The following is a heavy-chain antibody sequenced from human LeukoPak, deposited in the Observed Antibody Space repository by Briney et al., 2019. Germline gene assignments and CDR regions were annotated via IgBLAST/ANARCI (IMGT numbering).Heavy chain of an antibody. J-gene: IGHJ4*02. CDR3: ATPDYYDSSGYWNN. Sequence: SVKVSCKASGGTFSSYAISWVRQAPGQGLEWMGGIIPIFGTANYAQKFQGRVTITTDESTSTAYMELSSLRSEDTAVYCCATPDYYDSSGYWNNWGQGTLVTVSS. D-gene: IGHD3-22*01. CDR1: GGTFSSYA. CDR2: IIPIFGTA. V-gene: IGHV1-69*05.